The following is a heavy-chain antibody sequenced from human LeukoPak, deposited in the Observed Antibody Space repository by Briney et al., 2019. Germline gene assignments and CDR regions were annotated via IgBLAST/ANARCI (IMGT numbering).Heavy chain of an antibody. J-gene: IGHJ5*02. D-gene: IGHD3-3*01. V-gene: IGHV4-39*01. CDR1: GVSISTTSHY. CDR2: IYYSGST. Sequence: PSETLSLTCTVSGVSISTTSHYWGWIRQPPGKGLEWIGNIYYSGSTNYNPSLKSRVTISIDPSNNQFSLKLSSVTAADTAVYFCASPTIFGVVPAGPWGQGASVIVSS. CDR3: ASPTIFGVVPAGP.